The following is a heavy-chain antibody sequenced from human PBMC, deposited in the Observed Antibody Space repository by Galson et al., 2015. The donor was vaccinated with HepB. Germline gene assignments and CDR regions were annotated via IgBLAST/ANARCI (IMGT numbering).Heavy chain of an antibody. D-gene: IGHD2-2*01. J-gene: IGHJ5*02. Sequence: ETLSLTCTVSGGSISSYYWSWIRQPPGKGLEWIGYFYYSGVTNYNPSLKSRVTISVDTSKNQFSLKLTSVTAADTAVYYCARQLGFCSSSSCQPWFDPWGQGTLVTVSS. V-gene: IGHV4-59*08. CDR3: ARQLGFCSSSSCQPWFDP. CDR1: GGSISSYY. CDR2: FYYSGVT.